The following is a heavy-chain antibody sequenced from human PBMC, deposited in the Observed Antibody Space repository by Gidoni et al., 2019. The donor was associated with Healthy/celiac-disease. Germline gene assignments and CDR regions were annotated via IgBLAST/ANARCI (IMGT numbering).Heavy chain of an antibody. CDR1: GGTCSSYA. J-gene: IGHJ3*02. D-gene: IGHD3-22*01. V-gene: IGHV1-69*06. Sequence: QVQLVQSGAEVKKPGSSVKVACKASGGTCSSYAISWVRQAPGQGLEWMGGIIPIFGTANYAQKFQGRVTITADKSTSTAYMELSSLRSEDTAVYYCARDPYYYDSSGYYGAFDIWGQGTMVTVSS. CDR3: ARDPYYYDSSGYYGAFDI. CDR2: IIPIFGTA.